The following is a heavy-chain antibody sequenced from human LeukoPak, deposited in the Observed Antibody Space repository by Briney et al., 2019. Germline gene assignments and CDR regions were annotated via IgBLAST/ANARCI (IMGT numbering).Heavy chain of an antibody. V-gene: IGHV4-4*07. J-gene: IGHJ4*02. CDR3: ARDQYSGSLDY. D-gene: IGHD1-26*01. Sequence: SETLSLTCTVSGGSISSYYWTWSRQPAGKGLEWIGRFYSTGSTNYNPSLKSRVTMSVDTSKNQFSLKLSSVTAADTAVYYCARDQYSGSLDYWGQGTLVTVSS. CDR1: GGSISSYY. CDR2: FYSTGST.